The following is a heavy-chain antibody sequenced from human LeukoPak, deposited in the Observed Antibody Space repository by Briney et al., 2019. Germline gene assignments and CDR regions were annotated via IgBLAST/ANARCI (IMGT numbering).Heavy chain of an antibody. CDR3: ARGSSLWFGDR. V-gene: IGHV3-7*03. J-gene: IGHJ4*02. CDR2: IKQDGSEK. CDR1: GFTFGGYW. D-gene: IGHD3-10*01. Sequence: PGGSLRLSCAASGFTFGGYWMTWVRKAQGKGLEWVANIKQDGSEKYYVDSVKGRFTISRDNAKNLLYLQTNSLRAEDTAMYFCARGSSLWFGDRWGQGTLVTVSS.